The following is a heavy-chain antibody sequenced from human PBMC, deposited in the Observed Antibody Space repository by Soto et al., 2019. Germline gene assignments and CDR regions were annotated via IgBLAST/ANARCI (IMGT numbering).Heavy chain of an antibody. CDR1: GGTFSSYA. V-gene: IGHV1-69*01. CDR2: IIPIFGTA. CDR3: ARGIVVVPAAIYYYGMDV. Sequence: QVQLVQSGAEVKKPGSSVKVSCKASGGTFSSYAISWXRQXPGXGXXXXXXIIPIFGTANSAQKTQGRVTITADETTSTAYMELSSLRSEDTAVYYCARGIVVVPAAIYYYGMDVWGQGTTVTVSS. D-gene: IGHD2-2*01. J-gene: IGHJ6*02.